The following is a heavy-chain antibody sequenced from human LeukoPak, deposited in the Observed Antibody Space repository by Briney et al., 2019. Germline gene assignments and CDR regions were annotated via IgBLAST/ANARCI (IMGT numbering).Heavy chain of an antibody. CDR3: ARDYGDLSDAFDI. CDR2: IYHSGST. CDR1: GYSISSGYY. J-gene: IGHJ3*02. V-gene: IGHV4-38-2*02. D-gene: IGHD4-17*01. Sequence: SETLSLTCAVSGYSISSGYYWGWIRQPPGKGLEWIGSIYHSGSTYYNPSLKSRVTISVDTSKNQFSLKLSSMTAADTAVYYCARDYGDLSDAFDIWGQGTMVTVSS.